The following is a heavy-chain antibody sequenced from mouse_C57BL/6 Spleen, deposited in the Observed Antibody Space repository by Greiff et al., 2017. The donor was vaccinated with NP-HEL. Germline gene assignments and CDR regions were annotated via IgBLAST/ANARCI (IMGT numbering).Heavy chain of an antibody. CDR1: GYTFTSYW. CDR2: IDPSDSET. V-gene: IGHV1-52*01. Sequence: VKLQQPGAELVRPGSSVKLSCKASGYTFTSYWMHWVKQRPIQGLEWIGNIDPSDSETHYNQKFKDKATLTVDKSSSTAYMQLSSLTSEDSAVYYCARYGSSHLDYWGQGTTLTVSS. J-gene: IGHJ2*01. D-gene: IGHD1-1*01. CDR3: ARYGSSHLDY.